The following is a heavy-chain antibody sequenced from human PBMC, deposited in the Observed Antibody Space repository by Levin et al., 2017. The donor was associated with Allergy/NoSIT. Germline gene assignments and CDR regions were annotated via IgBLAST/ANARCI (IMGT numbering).Heavy chain of an antibody. D-gene: IGHD2-15*01. Sequence: PGESLKISCKASGYTFTSYGISWVRQAPGQGLEWMGWISAYNGNTNYAQELQGRVTMTTDTSTSTAYMELRSLRSDDTAVYFCARVRRQGWGYCSGGTCYSIDYWGQGTLVTVSS. J-gene: IGHJ4*02. CDR1: GYTFTSYG. CDR2: ISAYNGNT. CDR3: ARVRRQGWGYCSGGTCYSIDY. V-gene: IGHV1-18*01.